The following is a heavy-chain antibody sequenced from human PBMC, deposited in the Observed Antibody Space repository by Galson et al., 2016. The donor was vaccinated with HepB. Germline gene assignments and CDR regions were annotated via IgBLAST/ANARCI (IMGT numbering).Heavy chain of an antibody. Sequence: SLRLSCAASGFTFDDYGMHWVRQAPGKGLEWVSGISWNRGTIGYADSVKGRFTISRDNAKNSLSLPMNSRRAEDTALYYCAKDLGPGLQEGADYWGQGTLVTVSS. J-gene: IGHJ4*02. CDR3: AKDLGPGLQEGADY. CDR2: ISWNRGTI. D-gene: IGHD1-26*01. CDR1: GFTFDDYG. V-gene: IGHV3-9*01.